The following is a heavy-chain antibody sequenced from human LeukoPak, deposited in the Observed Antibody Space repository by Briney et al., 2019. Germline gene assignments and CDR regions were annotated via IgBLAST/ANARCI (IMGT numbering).Heavy chain of an antibody. V-gene: IGHV3-23*01. J-gene: IGHJ4*02. D-gene: IGHD1-26*01. Sequence: GGSLRLSCAASGFAFNNYAMTWVRQAPGKGRGWVSNINDKGGQRHYADSVKGRFTISRDNSKNTLFLQMDSLRAEDTAVYYCAKTQWKVGATDYFDYWGQGILVTVSS. CDR1: GFAFNNYA. CDR3: AKTQWKVGATDYFDY. CDR2: INDKGGQR.